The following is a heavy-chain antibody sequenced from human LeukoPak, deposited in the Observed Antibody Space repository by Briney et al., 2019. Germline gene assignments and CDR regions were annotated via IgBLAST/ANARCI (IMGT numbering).Heavy chain of an antibody. D-gene: IGHD6-19*01. Sequence: PSETLSLTCTVSGGSISSYYWSWIRQPAGKGLEWIGRIYTSGSTNYNPSLKSRVTISVDTSKNQFSLKLSSVTAADTAVYYCARDYAVAGTGWFDPWGQGTLVTVSS. CDR1: GGSISSYY. CDR2: IYTSGST. J-gene: IGHJ5*02. CDR3: ARDYAVAGTGWFDP. V-gene: IGHV4-4*07.